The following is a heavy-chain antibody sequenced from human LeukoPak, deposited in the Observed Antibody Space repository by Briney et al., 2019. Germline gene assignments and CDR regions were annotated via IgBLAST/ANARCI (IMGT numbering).Heavy chain of an antibody. V-gene: IGHV3-30*02. D-gene: IGHD3-10*01. J-gene: IGHJ4*02. CDR2: IRYDGSNK. Sequence: GGSLRLSCAASGFTFSSYGIHWVRQAPGKGLEWVAFIRYDGSNKYYADSLKGRFTISRDNAKNSLYLQMNSLRAEDTAVYYCARRALTMARGARPYYFDYWGQGTLVTVSS. CDR1: GFTFSSYG. CDR3: ARRALTMARGARPYYFDY.